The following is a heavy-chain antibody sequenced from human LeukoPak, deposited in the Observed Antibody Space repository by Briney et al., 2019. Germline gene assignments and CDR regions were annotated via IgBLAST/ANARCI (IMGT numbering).Heavy chain of an antibody. D-gene: IGHD3-3*01. CDR2: IYYSGST. CDR1: GGSISSSSYY. V-gene: IGHV4-39*07. Sequence: SETLSLTCTVSGGSISSSSYYWGWIRQPPGKGLEWIGSIYYSGSTYYNPSLKSRVTISVDTSKNQFSLKLSSVTAADTAVYYCARSYYDFWSGYYMEGHFDYWGQGTLVTVSS. CDR3: ARSYYDFWSGYYMEGHFDY. J-gene: IGHJ4*02.